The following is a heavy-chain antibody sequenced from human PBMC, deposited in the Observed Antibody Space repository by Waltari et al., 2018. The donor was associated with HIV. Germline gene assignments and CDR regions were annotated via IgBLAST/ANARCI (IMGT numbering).Heavy chain of an antibody. CDR1: GFTFSSYS. V-gene: IGHV3-48*01. J-gene: IGHJ5*02. D-gene: IGHD2-15*01. Sequence: EVQLVESGGGLVQPGGSLRLSCAASGFTFSSYSMNWVRQAPGKGLEWVSYISSSSSTIYYADSVKGRFTISRDNAKNSLYLQMNSLRAEDTAVYYCARGGLKGYCSGGSCYRSWFDPWGQGTLVTVSS. CDR2: ISSSSSTI. CDR3: ARGGLKGYCSGGSCYRSWFDP.